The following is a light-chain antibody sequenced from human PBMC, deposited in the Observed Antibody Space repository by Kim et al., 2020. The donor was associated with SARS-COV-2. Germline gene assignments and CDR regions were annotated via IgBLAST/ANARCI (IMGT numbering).Light chain of an antibody. J-gene: IGLJ3*02. V-gene: IGLV2-14*01. Sequence: GQSITLSCPGTSSDGGRYTYVSWYQQHPGKVPKLLIYEVNKRPSGASDPFSGSKSDNTASLTISGLQAEDEADYYCTSYTRSDTWVFGGGTKLTVL. CDR2: EVN. CDR3: TSYTRSDTWV. CDR1: SSDGGRYTY.